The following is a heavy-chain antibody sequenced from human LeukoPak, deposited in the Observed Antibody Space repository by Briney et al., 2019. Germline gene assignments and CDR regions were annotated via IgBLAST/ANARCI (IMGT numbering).Heavy chain of an antibody. CDR3: ARELKGLRKEAGYYFDY. Sequence: SETLSLTCTVSGGSISSHYWSWIRQPPGKGLEWIGYIYYSGGTNYNPSLKSRVTISVDTSKNQFSLKLSSVTAADTAVYYCARELKGLRKEAGYYFDYWGQGTLVTVSS. V-gene: IGHV4-59*11. D-gene: IGHD5-12*01. CDR2: IYYSGGT. CDR1: GGSISSHY. J-gene: IGHJ4*02.